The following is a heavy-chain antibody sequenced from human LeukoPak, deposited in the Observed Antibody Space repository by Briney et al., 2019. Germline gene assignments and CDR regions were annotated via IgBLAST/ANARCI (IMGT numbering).Heavy chain of an antibody. D-gene: IGHD3-9*01. J-gene: IGHJ3*02. CDR1: GDSIGGYY. CDR3: ARRNILTEGEAFDI. Sequence: SETLSLTCTVSGDSIGGYYWSWIRQSPGKGLEWIGYIYYSGSTNYNPSLKSRVTISVDTSKNQFSLRLNSVTAADTAVYFCARRNILTEGEAFDIWGQGTLVTVSS. CDR2: IYYSGST. V-gene: IGHV4-59*08.